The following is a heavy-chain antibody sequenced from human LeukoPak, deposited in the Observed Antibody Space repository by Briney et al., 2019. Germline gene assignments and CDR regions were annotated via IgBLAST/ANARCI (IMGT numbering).Heavy chain of an antibody. CDR3: ARVPGRTRYFDS. CDR2: IKQDGREK. J-gene: IGHJ4*02. D-gene: IGHD1-26*01. CDR1: AFTFTCCW. Sequence: PGGSLRLSCAASAFTFTCCWMSWVRQTPGKGLEWVASIKQDGREKFYADSVKGRFTISRDNAKNSLYLQVNSLRAEDTAVYYCARVPGRTRYFDSWGQGILVTVSS. V-gene: IGHV3-7*01.